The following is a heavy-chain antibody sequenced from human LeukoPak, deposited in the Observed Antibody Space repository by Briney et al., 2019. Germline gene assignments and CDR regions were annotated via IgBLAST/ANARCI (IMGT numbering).Heavy chain of an antibody. V-gene: IGHV4-39*01. Sequence: SETLSLTCTVSRGSISSNGHFWGWIRQPPGKELEWIGTIYYSGETHYNPSLSSRLTISVDKSKTQFSLNLRSVTAAHTAVYYCAITVGIAVAEDAFVLGGRETMVTVSS. D-gene: IGHD6-19*01. CDR1: RGSISSNGHF. J-gene: IGHJ3*01. CDR3: AITVGIAVAEDAFVL. CDR2: IYYSGET.